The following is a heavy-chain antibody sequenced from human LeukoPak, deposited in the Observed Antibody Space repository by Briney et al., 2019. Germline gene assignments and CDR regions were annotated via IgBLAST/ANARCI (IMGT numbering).Heavy chain of an antibody. V-gene: IGHV4-4*07. CDR2: IYTSGST. J-gene: IGHJ6*03. Sequence: SETLSLTCTVSGGSISSYYWSWIRQPAGKGLEWIGRIYTSGSTNYNPFLKSRVTMSVDTSKNQFSLRLSSVTAADTAVYYCARVVAAAGSYYYYMDVWGKGTTVTVSS. D-gene: IGHD6-13*01. CDR1: GGSISSYY. CDR3: ARVVAAAGSYYYYMDV.